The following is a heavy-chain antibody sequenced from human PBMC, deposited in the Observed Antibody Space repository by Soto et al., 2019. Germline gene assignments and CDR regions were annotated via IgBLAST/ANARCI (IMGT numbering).Heavy chain of an antibody. CDR3: ARGFRVYKIFGVGDAFDI. V-gene: IGHV4-34*01. Sequence: SETLSLTCAVYGGSFSGYYWSWIRQPPGKGLEWIGEINHSGSTNYNPSLKSRVTISVDTSKNQFSLKLSSVTAADTAVCYCARGFRVYKIFGVGDAFDIWGRGTMVTVSS. CDR1: GGSFSGYY. D-gene: IGHD3-3*01. J-gene: IGHJ3*02. CDR2: INHSGST.